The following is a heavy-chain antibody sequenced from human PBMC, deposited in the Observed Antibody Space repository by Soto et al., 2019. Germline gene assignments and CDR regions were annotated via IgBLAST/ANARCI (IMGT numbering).Heavy chain of an antibody. J-gene: IGHJ6*02. D-gene: IGHD5-18*01. V-gene: IGHV3-33*01. Sequence: QVQLVESGGGVVQPGRALRLSCAASGFTFSSYGMHWVRQAPGKGLEWVAVIWYDGSNKYYADSVKGRFTSSRDKSKNTPYRQMNSRRAEDTAVYYCAREGGETAMDRYYDHGMDVWGQGTTVTASS. CDR2: IWYDGSNK. CDR1: GFTFSSYG. CDR3: AREGGETAMDRYYDHGMDV.